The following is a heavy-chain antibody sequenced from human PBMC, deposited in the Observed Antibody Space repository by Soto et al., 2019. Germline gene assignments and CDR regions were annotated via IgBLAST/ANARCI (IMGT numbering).Heavy chain of an antibody. D-gene: IGHD3-10*01. Sequence: ESVGGVVQPGRSLRLSCAASGFTFSSCGMHWVRQAPGKGLEWVAVISYDGSNKYYADSVKGRFTISRDNSKNTLYLQMNSLRAEDTAVYYCAPWFGAFDYWGQGTLVTVSS. V-gene: IGHV3-30*03. CDR3: APWFGAFDY. CDR2: ISYDGSNK. CDR1: GFTFSSCG. J-gene: IGHJ4*02.